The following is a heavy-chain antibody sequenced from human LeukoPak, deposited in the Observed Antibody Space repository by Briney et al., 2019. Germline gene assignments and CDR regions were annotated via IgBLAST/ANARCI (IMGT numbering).Heavy chain of an antibody. Sequence: GASVKVSCKASEGTFGAYSLDWVRQAPGQGLEWLGGISPIFNILNYAQKFRGRVTITADESTNTAYMDLSSLKYDDTAVYYCAAGRRLGELFFDYWGQGALVTVSS. CDR2: ISPIFNIL. CDR3: AAGRRLGELFFDY. V-gene: IGHV1-69*01. J-gene: IGHJ4*02. D-gene: IGHD3-10*01. CDR1: EGTFGAYS.